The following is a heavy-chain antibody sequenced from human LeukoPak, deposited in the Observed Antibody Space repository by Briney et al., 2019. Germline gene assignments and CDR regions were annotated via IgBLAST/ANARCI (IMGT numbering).Heavy chain of an antibody. CDR2: INHSGST. CDR1: GGSFSGYY. D-gene: IGHD3-3*01. Sequence: MSSETLSLTCAVYGGSFSGYYWSWIRQPPGKGLEWIGEINHSGSTNYNPSLKSRVTISVDTSKNQFSLKLSSVTAADTAVYYCARGAPGVFWSSRWFDPWGQGTLVTVSS. V-gene: IGHV4-34*01. CDR3: ARGAPGVFWSSRWFDP. J-gene: IGHJ5*02.